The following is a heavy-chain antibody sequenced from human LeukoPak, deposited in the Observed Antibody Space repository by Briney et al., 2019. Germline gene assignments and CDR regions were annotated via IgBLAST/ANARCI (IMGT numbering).Heavy chain of an antibody. CDR1: GFPFSIFA. D-gene: IGHD3-22*01. J-gene: IGHJ4*02. CDR3: AKDLSLEGYYDSSDYFDY. Sequence: SGGSLRLSCAASGFPFSIFALSWVRQAPGKGLEWVSAISGSGGSTYYADSVKGRFTISRDNSKNTLYLQMNSLRAEDTAVYYCAKDLSLEGYYDSSDYFDYWGQGTLVTVSS. CDR2: ISGSGGST. V-gene: IGHV3-23*01.